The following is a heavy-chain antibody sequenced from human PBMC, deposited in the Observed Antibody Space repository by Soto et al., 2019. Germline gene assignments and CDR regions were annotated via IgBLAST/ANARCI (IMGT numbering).Heavy chain of an antibody. J-gene: IGHJ2*01. CDR1: GFTVSSNY. Sequence: EVQLVESGGGLVQPGGSLRLSCAASGFTVSSNYMSWVRQAPGKGLEWVSIIYSGGSTYYADSVKGRFTISRDNSKNTLYLQMTSLRAEDTAVYYCARAPASYSTVTANWYFDLWGRGTLVAVSS. D-gene: IGHD2-21*02. V-gene: IGHV3-66*01. CDR3: ARAPASYSTVTANWYFDL. CDR2: IYSGGST.